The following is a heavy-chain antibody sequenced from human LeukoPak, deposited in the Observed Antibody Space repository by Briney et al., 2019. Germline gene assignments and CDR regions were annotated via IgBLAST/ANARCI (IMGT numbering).Heavy chain of an antibody. V-gene: IGHV1-18*01. J-gene: IGHJ4*02. D-gene: IGHD3-10*01. Sequence: ASVKVSCKASGYTFTSYGISWVRQAPGQGLEWMGWISAYNGNTNYAQKLQGRVTMTTDTSTSTAYMELRSLRSDDTAVYYCARGGVTMVRGVIITFPDYWGQGTLVTVSS. CDR3: ARGGVTMVRGVIITFPDY. CDR2: ISAYNGNT. CDR1: GYTFTSYG.